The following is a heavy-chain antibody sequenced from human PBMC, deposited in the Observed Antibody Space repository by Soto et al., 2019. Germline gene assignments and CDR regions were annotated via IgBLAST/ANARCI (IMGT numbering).Heavy chain of an antibody. J-gene: IGHJ4*02. V-gene: IGHV1-69*01. CDR1: GGTFSSYA. D-gene: IGHD3-22*01. CDR3: ARGYYYDGSGYYYFDY. Sequence: QVQLGQSGAEVKKPGSSVKVSCKASGGTFSSYAITWVRQAPGQGLEWMGGIIPIFGTANYAQKFQGRVTITADEATSTAYMELSSLRSEDTAVYYCARGYYYDGSGYYYFDYWGQGTLVTVSS. CDR2: IIPIFGTA.